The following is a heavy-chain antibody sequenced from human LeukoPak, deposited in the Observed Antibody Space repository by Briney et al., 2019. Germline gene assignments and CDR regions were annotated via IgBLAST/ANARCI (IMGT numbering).Heavy chain of an antibody. Sequence: PGGSLRLSCAASGFTFSSYGMSWVRQAPGKGLEWVSAISGSGGSTYYADSVKGRFTISRDNSKNTLYLQMNSLRAEDTAVYYCAKDRGSYGANYYYYMDVWGKGTTVNISS. CDR1: GFTFSSYG. D-gene: IGHD1-26*01. CDR2: ISGSGGST. V-gene: IGHV3-23*01. CDR3: AKDRGSYGANYYYYMDV. J-gene: IGHJ6*03.